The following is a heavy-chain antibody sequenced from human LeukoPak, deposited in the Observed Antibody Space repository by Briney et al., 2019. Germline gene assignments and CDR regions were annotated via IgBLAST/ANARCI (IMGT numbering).Heavy chain of an antibody. CDR3: ARDCLATYSSGWNHFDL. J-gene: IGHJ3*01. CDR2: IYHRGST. D-gene: IGHD6-25*01. Sequence: SETVSLTCSVSGGSISSSNWLGLVRQPPGEGLEVIGEIYHRGSTNYNPSLKSRGTISIDKAKDQVSLKLSSLTAAGTAVYFFARDCLATYSSGWNHFDLRGQPT. CDR1: GGSISSSNW. V-gene: IGHV4-4*02.